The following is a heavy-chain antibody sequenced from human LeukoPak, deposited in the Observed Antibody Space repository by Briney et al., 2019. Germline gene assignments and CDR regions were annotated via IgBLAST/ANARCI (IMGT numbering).Heavy chain of an antibody. V-gene: IGHV3-33*01. J-gene: IGHJ4*02. CDR2: IWYDGSNK. CDR1: GFTFSSYG. D-gene: IGHD6-19*01. Sequence: GGSLRLSCAASGFTFSSYGMHGVRQAPGKGLEWVAVIWYDGSNKYYADSVKGRFTISRDNSKNTLYLQMNSLRAEDTAVYYCARDLSGWTYYFDYWGQGTLVTVSS. CDR3: ARDLSGWTYYFDY.